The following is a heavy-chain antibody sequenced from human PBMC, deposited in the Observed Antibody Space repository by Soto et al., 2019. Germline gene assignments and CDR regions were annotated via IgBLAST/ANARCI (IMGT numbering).Heavy chain of an antibody. V-gene: IGHV3-33*01. J-gene: IGHJ4*02. Sequence: GGSLRLSCAASGFTFSSYGMHWVRQAPGKGLEWVAVIWYDGSNKYYADSVKGRFTISRDNSKNTLYLQMNSLRAEDTAVYYCARDSSAVVTALPAGFDYWGQGTLVTVSS. CDR3: ARDSSAVVTALPAGFDY. CDR1: GFTFSSYG. CDR2: IWYDGSNK. D-gene: IGHD2-21*02.